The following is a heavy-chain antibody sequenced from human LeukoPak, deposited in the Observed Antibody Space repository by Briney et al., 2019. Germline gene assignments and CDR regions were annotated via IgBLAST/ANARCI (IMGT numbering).Heavy chain of an antibody. Sequence: ASVKVSCKASGYTFTSYDINWVRQATGQGLEWMGWMNPNSGNTGYAQKFQGKVTMTRNTSISTAYMELSSLRSEDTAVYYCARERGYSGGWSDAFDIWGQGTMVTVSS. CDR3: ARERGYSGGWSDAFDI. CDR2: MNPNSGNT. V-gene: IGHV1-8*01. CDR1: GYTFTSYD. J-gene: IGHJ3*02. D-gene: IGHD6-19*01.